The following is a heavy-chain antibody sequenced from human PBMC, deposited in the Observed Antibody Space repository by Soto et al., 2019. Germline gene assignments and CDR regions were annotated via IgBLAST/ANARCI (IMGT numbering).Heavy chain of an antibody. J-gene: IGHJ3*02. Sequence: GGSLRLSCAASGFTFSSYAMHWVRQAPGKGLEWVAVISYDGSNKYYADSVKGRFTISRDNSKNTLYLQMNSLRAEDTAVYYCASLYSSSWGPNDAFDIWGQGTMVTVSS. CDR2: ISYDGSNK. D-gene: IGHD6-13*01. CDR1: GFTFSSYA. CDR3: ASLYSSSWGPNDAFDI. V-gene: IGHV3-30-3*01.